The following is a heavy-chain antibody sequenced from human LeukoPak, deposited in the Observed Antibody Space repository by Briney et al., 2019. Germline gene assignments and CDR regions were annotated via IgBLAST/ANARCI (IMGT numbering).Heavy chain of an antibody. CDR3: ARDLSEPHWYSSGWSLDV. J-gene: IGHJ6*02. CDR2: INGDGRNI. V-gene: IGHV3-74*01. Sequence: GGSLRLSCVASGFTFSSYWMHWVRQDPRKGLVWVSRINGDGRNINYADSVRGRFTISRDNAKNSLYLQMNSLRAEDTAVYYCARDLSEPHWYSSGWSLDVWGQGTTVTVS. CDR1: GFTFSSYW. D-gene: IGHD6-19*01.